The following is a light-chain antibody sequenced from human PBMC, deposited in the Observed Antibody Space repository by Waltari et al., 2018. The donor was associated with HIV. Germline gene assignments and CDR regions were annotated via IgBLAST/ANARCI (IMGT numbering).Light chain of an antibody. CDR3: SSYAGSNNFV. CDR2: EVS. Sequence: QSALTPPPSASGSPGPSVTLSCTGTSRDVGWYHFFSWYQHHPGKAPKLMIYEVSKRPSGVPDRFFGSKSGNTASLTVSGLQAEDEADYYCSSYAGSNNFVFGTGTKVTVL. J-gene: IGLJ1*01. V-gene: IGLV2-8*01. CDR1: SRDVGWYHF.